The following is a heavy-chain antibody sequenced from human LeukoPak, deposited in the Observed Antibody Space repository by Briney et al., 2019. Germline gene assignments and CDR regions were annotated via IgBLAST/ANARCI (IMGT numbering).Heavy chain of an antibody. CDR3: ARGDCSGGSVHSGL. J-gene: IGHJ4*02. CDR1: GLAVSSTY. Sequence: QPGGSLRLSCAVSGLAVSSTYMSWVRQAPGKGLEWFSVLYSGGSTYYADYVQGRFTISRDNSKNTLYLQMNSMRVEDTAVYFCARGDCSGGSVHSGLWGQGTLVTVSS. D-gene: IGHD2-15*01. CDR2: LYSGGST. V-gene: IGHV3-66*01.